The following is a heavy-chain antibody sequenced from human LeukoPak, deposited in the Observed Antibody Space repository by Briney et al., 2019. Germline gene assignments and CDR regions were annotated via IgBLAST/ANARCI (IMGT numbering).Heavy chain of an antibody. CDR2: IIPIFGTA. J-gene: IGHJ4*02. V-gene: IGHV1-69*13. CDR3: ARDQSRFDFWSGYYPHSRPLSFDY. D-gene: IGHD3-3*01. CDR1: GGTFSSYA. Sequence: SVKVSCKASGGTFSSYAISWVRQAPGQGLKWMGGIIPIFGTANYAQKFQGRVTITADESTSTAYMELSSLRSEDTAVYYCARDQSRFDFWSGYYPHSRPLSFDYWGQGTLVTVSS.